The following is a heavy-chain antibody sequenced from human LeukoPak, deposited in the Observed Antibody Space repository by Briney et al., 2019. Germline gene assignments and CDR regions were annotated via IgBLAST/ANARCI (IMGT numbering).Heavy chain of an antibody. Sequence: PGGSLRLSCAASGFTFSNLAMNWIRQAPGKGLEWVSGIRGGAGDTYYADSVKGRFTISRDTSKNTLYLQMNSLRAEDTAVYYCAKDGSGTYPDAFDVWGQGTVVTVSS. CDR3: AKDGSGTYPDAFDV. CDR2: IRGGAGDT. V-gene: IGHV3-23*01. J-gene: IGHJ3*01. CDR1: GFTFSNLA. D-gene: IGHD1-26*01.